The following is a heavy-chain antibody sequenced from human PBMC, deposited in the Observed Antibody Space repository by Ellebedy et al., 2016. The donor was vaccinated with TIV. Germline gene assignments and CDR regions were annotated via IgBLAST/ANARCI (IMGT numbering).Heavy chain of an antibody. CDR3: ARDYISGIYRNWFDP. D-gene: IGHD3-16*01. V-gene: IGHV3-30*03. Sequence: GESLKISXAASGFNFKNFDLHWVRQAPGKGLEWLSVISFDGTTKYYADSVKGRFSISRDNSKNTLYLQLTSLRAEDTAVYYCARDYISGIYRNWFDPWGQGMLVTVSS. J-gene: IGHJ5*02. CDR2: ISFDGTTK. CDR1: GFNFKNFD.